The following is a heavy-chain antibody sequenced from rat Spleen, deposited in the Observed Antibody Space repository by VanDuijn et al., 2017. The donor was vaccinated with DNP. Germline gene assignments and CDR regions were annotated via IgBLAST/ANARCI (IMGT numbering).Heavy chain of an antibody. CDR3: AREGQVFDY. V-gene: IGHV2-43*01. J-gene: IGHJ2*01. CDR1: GFSLTSFH. Sequence: QVQLKESGPGLVQPSQTLSLTCTVSGFSLTSFHVSWVRQPTGKGLEWMGVIWTAGNTDSHLALKSRLSISRDTSKSQVFLKMNSLQTEDTATYYCAREGQVFDYWGQGVMVTVSS. CDR2: IWTAGNT.